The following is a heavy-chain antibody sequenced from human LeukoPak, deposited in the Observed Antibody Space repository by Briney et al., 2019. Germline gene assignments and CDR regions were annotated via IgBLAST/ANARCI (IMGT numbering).Heavy chain of an antibody. J-gene: IGHJ4*02. CDR1: GFTFSSYA. V-gene: IGHV3-30*04. CDR2: ISYDERNK. Sequence: AGSLRLSCAPSGFTFSSYAMRWVRQAPGKGLEWVASISYDERNKYYADSVKGRFTISRDNSKNTPCLQMNSLRAEDTAVYSCAKDVKFTLPLYFHYRGQGILFTVSS. D-gene: IGHD3-16*01. CDR3: AKDVKFTLPLYFHY.